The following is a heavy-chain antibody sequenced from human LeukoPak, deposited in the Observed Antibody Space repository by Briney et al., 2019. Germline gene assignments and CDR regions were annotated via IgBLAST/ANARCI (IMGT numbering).Heavy chain of an antibody. V-gene: IGHV3-43*02. Sequence: GGPLRLSCEASGFTFDDCAMHWVRQVPGKGLEWVSLISADGKSTYYADSVKGRFTISRDISKNSLYLQMNNLTTEDTAFYYCAKDRYTSGWYAGWFDPWGQGTLVTVSS. CDR3: AKDRYTSGWYAGWFDP. CDR1: GFTFDDCA. CDR2: ISADGKST. D-gene: IGHD6-19*01. J-gene: IGHJ5*02.